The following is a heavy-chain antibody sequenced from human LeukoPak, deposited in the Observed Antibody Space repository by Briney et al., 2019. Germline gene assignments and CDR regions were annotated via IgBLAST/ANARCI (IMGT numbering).Heavy chain of an antibody. D-gene: IGHD3-10*01. J-gene: IGHJ4*02. CDR2: IGTAGDT. CDR3: ARGASERRFDY. V-gene: IGHV3-13*01. CDR1: GFTFSSYD. Sequence: GGSLKLSCAASGFTFSSYDMHWVRQATGKGLEWVSAIGTAGDTYYPGSVKGRFTISRENAKNSFYLQMNSLRAGDTAVYYCARGASERRFDYWGQGTLVTVSS.